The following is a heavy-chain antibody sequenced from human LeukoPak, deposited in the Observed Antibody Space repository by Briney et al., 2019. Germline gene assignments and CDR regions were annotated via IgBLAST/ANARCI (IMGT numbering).Heavy chain of an antibody. D-gene: IGHD1-1*01. CDR2: INEVGSDK. Sequence: GSLSRSCAASGFTFSSSWMSWVRQAPGKGLEWVATINEVGSDKQYMDSVKGRLSISRDNPKNSLYLQMNSPRAEDTAVYFCARHGNWAFDFWGQGTMVTVSS. CDR3: ARHGNWAFDF. CDR1: GFTFSSSW. V-gene: IGHV3-7*04. J-gene: IGHJ3*01.